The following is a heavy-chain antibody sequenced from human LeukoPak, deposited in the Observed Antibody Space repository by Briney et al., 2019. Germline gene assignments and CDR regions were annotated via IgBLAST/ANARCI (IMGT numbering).Heavy chain of an antibody. CDR3: ARSGGPLDY. V-gene: IGHV3-30*04. D-gene: IGHD4-23*01. CDR2: ISYDGSNK. J-gene: IGHJ4*02. Sequence: PGGSLRLSCAASGFTLSSYAMHWVRQAPGKGLEWVAVISYDGSNKYYADSVKGRFTISRDNSKNTLYLQMNSLRAEDTAVYYCARSGGPLDYWGQGTLVTVSS. CDR1: GFTLSSYA.